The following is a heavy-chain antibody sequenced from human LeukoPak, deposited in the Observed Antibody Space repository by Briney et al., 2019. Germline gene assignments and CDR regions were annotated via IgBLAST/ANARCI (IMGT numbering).Heavy chain of an antibody. V-gene: IGHV1-8*01. D-gene: IGHD2-21*01. CDR3: ARDQGPIVVVIAMAGPNGFDP. Sequence: ASVKVSCKASGYTFTSYDINWVRQATGQGLEWMGWMNPNSGNTGYAQKFQGRVTMTRNTSISTAYMELSSLRSEDTAVYYCARDQGPIVVVIAMAGPNGFDPWGQGTLVTVSS. CDR1: GYTFTSYD. J-gene: IGHJ5*02. CDR2: MNPNSGNT.